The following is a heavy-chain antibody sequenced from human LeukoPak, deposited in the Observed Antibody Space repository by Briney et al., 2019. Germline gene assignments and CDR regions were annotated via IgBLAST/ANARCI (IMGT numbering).Heavy chain of an antibody. Sequence: GGSLRLSCAASGFTFGIYSMNWVRQAPGKGLEWVSYISSGSTTIYYADSVKGRFTISRDNAKNSLYLQMNSLRVEDSAVYYCARDSPSDYWGQGTLVTVSS. CDR3: ARDSPSDY. V-gene: IGHV3-48*01. J-gene: IGHJ4*02. CDR2: ISSGSTTI. CDR1: GFTFGIYS.